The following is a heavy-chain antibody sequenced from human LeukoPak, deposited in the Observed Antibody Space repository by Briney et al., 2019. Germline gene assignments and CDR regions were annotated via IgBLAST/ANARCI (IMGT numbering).Heavy chain of an antibody. Sequence: GESLKISYKGSGYSFTSYWIGWVRQMPGKGLEWMGIIYPGDSDTRYSPSFQGQVTISADKSISTAYLQWSSLKASDTAMYYCARAGAYYYDSSGRFDYWGQGTLVTVSS. D-gene: IGHD3-22*01. V-gene: IGHV5-51*01. J-gene: IGHJ4*02. CDR1: GYSFTSYW. CDR2: IYPGDSDT. CDR3: ARAGAYYYDSSGRFDY.